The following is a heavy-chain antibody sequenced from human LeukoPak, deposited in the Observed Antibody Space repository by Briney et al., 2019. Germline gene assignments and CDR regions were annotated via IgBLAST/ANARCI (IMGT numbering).Heavy chain of an antibody. CDR3: ARGSEQLTFDY. CDR2: ISYDGSNK. V-gene: IGHV3-30-3*01. J-gene: IGHJ4*02. Sequence: PGGSLRLSCAASGFTFSSYAMHWVRQAPGKGLEWVAVISYDGSNKYYADSVKGRFTISRDNSKNTLYLQMNSLRAEDTAVYYCARGSEQLTFDYWGQGTLVTVSS. CDR1: GFTFSSYA. D-gene: IGHD6-13*01.